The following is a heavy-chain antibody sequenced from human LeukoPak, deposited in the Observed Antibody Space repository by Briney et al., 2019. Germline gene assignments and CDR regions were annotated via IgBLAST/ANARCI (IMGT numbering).Heavy chain of an antibody. V-gene: IGHV4-4*02. J-gene: IGHJ2*01. CDR1: GGSISSSKW. Sequence: SETLSLTCAVSGGSISSSKWWSWVRQPPGKGLEWIGEIYHSGSTKYNPSLKSRVTISVDKSKNQFSLKLSSVTAADTAVYYCARDQKVLRYFDWLLSGSWYFDLWGRGTLVTVSS. CDR2: IYHSGST. CDR3: ARDQKVLRYFDWLLSGSWYFDL. D-gene: IGHD3-9*01.